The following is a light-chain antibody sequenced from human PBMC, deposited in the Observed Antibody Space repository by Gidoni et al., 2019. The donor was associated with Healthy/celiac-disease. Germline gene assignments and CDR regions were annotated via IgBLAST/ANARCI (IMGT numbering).Light chain of an antibody. CDR2: QDR. V-gene: IGLV3-1*01. CDR3: QAWDSSTCVV. CDR1: KLGDKY. Sequence: SYELTQPPSVSVSPGQTASITCSGDKLGDKYACWYQQKPGQSPVLVIYQDRKRPSGIPERFYGSNSGNTATLTINGTQAMDEADYYCQAWDSSTCVVLGGGTKLTVL. J-gene: IGLJ2*01.